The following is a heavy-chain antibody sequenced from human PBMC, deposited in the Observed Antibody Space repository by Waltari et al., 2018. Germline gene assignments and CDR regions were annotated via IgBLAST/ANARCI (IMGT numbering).Heavy chain of an antibody. J-gene: IGHJ3*01. CDR1: GFTISNYA. CDR2: LSNICCYT. Sequence: EVQLVESGGGLVQPGGSLRLSCAASGFTISNYAMSWVRQVPGKGLGLVAALSNICCYTHCAASGKGRFTISSDNSKDTLYLQMNSLRAEDTAVYYCVNQDRTGVYTSISGWGGAFHVWGQGTMVTVSS. D-gene: IGHD1-26*01. CDR3: VNQDRTGVYTSISGWGGAFHV. V-gene: IGHV3-23*04.